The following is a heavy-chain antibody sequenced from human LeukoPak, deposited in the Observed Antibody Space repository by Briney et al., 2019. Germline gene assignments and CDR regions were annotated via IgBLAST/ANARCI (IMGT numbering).Heavy chain of an antibody. Sequence: ASVKVSCKASGYTFTSYGISWVRQAPGQGLEWMGWISAYNGNTNYAQKLQGRVTMTTDTSTSTAYMELRSLRSDDTAVYYCARDKYGSGSYYFNWFDPWGQGTLVTVSS. D-gene: IGHD3-10*01. CDR1: GYTFTSYG. J-gene: IGHJ5*02. V-gene: IGHV1-18*01. CDR3: ARDKYGSGSYYFNWFDP. CDR2: ISAYNGNT.